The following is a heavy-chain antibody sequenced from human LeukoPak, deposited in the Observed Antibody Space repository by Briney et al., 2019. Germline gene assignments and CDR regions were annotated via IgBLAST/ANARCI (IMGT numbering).Heavy chain of an antibody. J-gene: IGHJ4*02. V-gene: IGHV3-48*01. CDR1: GFTFSIYS. CDR3: ARDKALWDY. CDR2: ISSSSSTI. Sequence: GGSLRLSCAASGFTFSIYSMSWVRQAPGKGLEWVSYISSSSSTISYADSVKGRFTISRDNAENSLYLQMNSLRVEDTAVYYCARDKALWDYWGQGTLVTVSS. D-gene: IGHD3-10*01.